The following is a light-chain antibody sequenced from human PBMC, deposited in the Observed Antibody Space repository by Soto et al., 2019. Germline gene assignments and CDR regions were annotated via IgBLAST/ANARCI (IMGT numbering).Light chain of an antibody. J-gene: IGKJ5*01. V-gene: IGKV1-9*01. CDR1: QGISSY. CDR3: QQFNDYPIT. CDR2: AAS. Sequence: DIQLTQSPSFLSASEGDRVTITCRAIQGISSYLAWYQQKPGKAPKLLMYAASTLQRGVPSRFSGSGSGTEFTLAISSLQPEDFATYYCQQFNDYPITFGQGTRLEIK.